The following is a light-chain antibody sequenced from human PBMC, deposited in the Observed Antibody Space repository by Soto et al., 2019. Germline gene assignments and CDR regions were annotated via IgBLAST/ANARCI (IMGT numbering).Light chain of an antibody. J-gene: IGLJ2*01. V-gene: IGLV1-40*01. CDR2: SNT. CDR1: SSSVGAGYD. Sequence: QSVLTQPPSVSWAPGQRVTISCTGSSSSVGAGYDVHWYQHLPGTAPKLLIFSNTNRPSGVPDRFSGSKSGTSVSLAIAGLQAEDEGDYYCQSYDNILSAVAFGGGTKLTVL. CDR3: QSYDNILSAVA.